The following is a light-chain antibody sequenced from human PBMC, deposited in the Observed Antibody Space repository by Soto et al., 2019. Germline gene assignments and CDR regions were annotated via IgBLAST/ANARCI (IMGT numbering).Light chain of an antibody. CDR3: QHYNSFSCT. J-gene: IGKJ2*02. Sequence: DIQMTQSPSTLSASVGDRVTITCRASQSISNWLAWYQQKPGEAPKLLIYKASSLDSGVPSRFSGSGSGTEFTLTISSLQPDDFATYYCQHYNSFSCTFGQGTKLEIK. CDR2: KAS. V-gene: IGKV1-5*03. CDR1: QSISNW.